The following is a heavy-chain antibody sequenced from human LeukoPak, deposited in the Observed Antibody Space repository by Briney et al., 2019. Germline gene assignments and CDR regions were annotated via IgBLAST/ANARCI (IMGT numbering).Heavy chain of an antibody. CDR1: GFTVSSNY. D-gene: IGHD6-6*01. Sequence: GGSLRLSCAASGFTVSSNYMSWVRQAPGKGLEWVSIIYSGGNTYYADSVKGRFTISRDNAKNSLYLQMNSLRAEDTALYYCARDLSSSSTAYFHHWGQGTLVIVSS. V-gene: IGHV3-66*01. J-gene: IGHJ1*01. CDR3: ARDLSSSSTAYFHH. CDR2: IYSGGNT.